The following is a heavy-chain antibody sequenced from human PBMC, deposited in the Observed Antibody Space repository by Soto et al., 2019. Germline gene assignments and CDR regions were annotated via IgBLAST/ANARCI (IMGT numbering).Heavy chain of an antibody. Sequence: SETLSLTCAVYGGSFSGYYWTWIRQPPGTGLEWIGEINHSGSTNYNPSLKSRVTISVDTSKNQFSLKLTSVTAADTAVYYCARDKITGPFDYWGQGTLVTVSS. J-gene: IGHJ4*02. CDR1: GGSFSGYY. D-gene: IGHD2-8*02. V-gene: IGHV4-34*01. CDR3: ARDKITGPFDY. CDR2: INHSGST.